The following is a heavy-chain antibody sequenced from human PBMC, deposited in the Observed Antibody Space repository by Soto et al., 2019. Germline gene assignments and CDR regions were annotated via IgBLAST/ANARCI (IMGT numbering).Heavy chain of an antibody. CDR3: AKALVPALTAKFGY. Sequence: PVGSLTLSCAASGFIFNNYAMTWVRQPPGKGLEWVSTVTASGGGTFYANSVKGRFTISRDNSRNTLHLQMSSLRVEDTALYYCAKALVPALTAKFGYWGQGTLVTVPQ. V-gene: IGHV3-23*01. D-gene: IGHD5-18*01. CDR1: GFIFNNYA. CDR2: VTASGGGT. J-gene: IGHJ4*02.